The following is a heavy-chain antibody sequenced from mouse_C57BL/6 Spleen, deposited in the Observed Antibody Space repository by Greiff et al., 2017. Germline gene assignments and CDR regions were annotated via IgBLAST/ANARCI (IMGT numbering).Heavy chain of an antibody. CDR1: GFTFSDYY. CDR2: ISNGGGST. D-gene: IGHD2-2*01. Sequence: EVKVEESGGGLVQPGGSLKLSCAASGFTFSDYYMYWVRQTPEKRLEWVAYISNGGGSTYYPDTVKGRFTISRDNAKNTLYLQMSRLKSEDTAMYYCASLYGYDDGYYYAMDYWGQGTSVTVSS. J-gene: IGHJ4*01. CDR3: ASLYGYDDGYYYAMDY. V-gene: IGHV5-12*01.